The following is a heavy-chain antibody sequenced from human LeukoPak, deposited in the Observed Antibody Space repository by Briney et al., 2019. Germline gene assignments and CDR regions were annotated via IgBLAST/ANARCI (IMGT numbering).Heavy chain of an antibody. CDR3: ARDPEGSGWYSIDY. CDR1: GGSISSGSYD. Sequence: PSETLSLTCTVSGGSISSGSYDWSWIRQPAGKGLEWIGRIYTSGSTNYNPSLKSRVTISVDTSKNQFSLKLSSVTAADTAVYYCARDPEGSGWYSIDYWGQGTLVTVSS. V-gene: IGHV4-61*02. J-gene: IGHJ4*02. CDR2: IYTSGST. D-gene: IGHD6-19*01.